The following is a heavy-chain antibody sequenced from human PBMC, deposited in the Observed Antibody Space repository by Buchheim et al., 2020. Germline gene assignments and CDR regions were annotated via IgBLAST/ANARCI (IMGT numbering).Heavy chain of an antibody. J-gene: IGHJ6*02. V-gene: IGHV3-33*06. CDR2: IWYDGSNK. D-gene: IGHD2-15*01. CDR3: AKDYVGYCSGGSCYSYYYYYYGMDV. CDR1: GFTFSSYG. Sequence: QVQLVESGGGVVQPGRSLRLSCAASGFTFSSYGMHWVRQAPGKGLEWVAVIWYDGSNKYYADSVKGRFTISRDNSKNTLYLQMNSLRAEDTAVYYCAKDYVGYCSGGSCYSYYYYYYGMDVWGQGTT.